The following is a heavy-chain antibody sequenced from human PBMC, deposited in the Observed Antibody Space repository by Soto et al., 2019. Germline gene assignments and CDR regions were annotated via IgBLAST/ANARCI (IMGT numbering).Heavy chain of an antibody. J-gene: IGHJ6*02. CDR1: GFTFSSYS. Sequence: GGSLRLSCAASGFTFSSYSMNWVRQAPGKGLEWVSSISSSSSYIYYADSVKGRFTISRDNAKNSLYLQMNSLRAEDTAVYYCARDGQSGYYYYYGMDVWGQGTTVTVSS. V-gene: IGHV3-21*01. CDR2: ISSSSSYI. CDR3: ARDGQSGYYYYYGMDV. D-gene: IGHD6-25*01.